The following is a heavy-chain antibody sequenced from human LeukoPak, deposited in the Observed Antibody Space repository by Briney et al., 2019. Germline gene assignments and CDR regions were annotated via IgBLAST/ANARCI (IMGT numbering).Heavy chain of an antibody. CDR1: GFTFGDYA. CDR2: IRSKAYGGTT. J-gene: IGHJ3*02. CDR3: TRVHWSGAFDI. D-gene: IGHD3-10*01. Sequence: TGGSLRLSCTASGFTFGDYAMSWVRQAPGKGLEWVGFIRSKAYGGTTEYAASVKGRFTISRDDSKSIAYLQMNSLKTEDTAVYYCTRVHWSGAFDIWGQGTMVTVSS. V-gene: IGHV3-49*04.